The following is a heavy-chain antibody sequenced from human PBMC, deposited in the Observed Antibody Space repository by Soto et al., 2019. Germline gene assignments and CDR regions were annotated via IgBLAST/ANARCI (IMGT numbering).Heavy chain of an antibody. CDR1: GFTFSSYG. CDR2: ISYDGSNK. V-gene: IGHV3-30*18. Sequence: QVQLVESGGGVVQPGRSLRLSCAASGFTFSSYGMHWVRQAPGKGLEWVAVISYDGSNKYYADSVKGRFTISRDNSKNTLYLQMNSLRAEDTAVYYCAKDGLRFLEWLGGVDYWGQGTLVTVSS. D-gene: IGHD3-3*01. CDR3: AKDGLRFLEWLGGVDY. J-gene: IGHJ4*02.